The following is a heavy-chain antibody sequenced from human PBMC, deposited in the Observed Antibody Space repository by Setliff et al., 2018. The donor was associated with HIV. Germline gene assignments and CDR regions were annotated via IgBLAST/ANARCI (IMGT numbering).Heavy chain of an antibody. J-gene: IGHJ4*02. CDR3: AVRRYYDRSGHYSWFYFDY. D-gene: IGHD3-22*01. CDR2: IYYSWST. Sequence: PSETLSLTCTVSGGSISSSSYYWGWIRQPPGKGLEWIGSIYYSWSTYYNPSLKSRTTISVDTSQNQFSLKLTSVTAADTAVYYCAVRRYYDRSGHYSWFYFDYWGQGTLVTVSS. CDR1: GGSISSSSYY. V-gene: IGHV4-39*07.